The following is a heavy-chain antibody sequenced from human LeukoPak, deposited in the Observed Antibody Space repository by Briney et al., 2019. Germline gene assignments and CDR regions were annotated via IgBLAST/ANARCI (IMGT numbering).Heavy chain of an antibody. Sequence: PAGTLSLSCTVSGGSISSYYWNWIRQSPGKGLEWIGDIYYIGSTNYNPSLKSRVTISVDTSKNQVSLKLNSVTAADTAVYFCARGARGYSYGPFDYWVQGTLVNVSS. CDR1: GGSISSYY. CDR2: IYYIGST. J-gene: IGHJ4*02. D-gene: IGHD5-18*01. V-gene: IGHV4-59*01. CDR3: ARGARGYSYGPFDY.